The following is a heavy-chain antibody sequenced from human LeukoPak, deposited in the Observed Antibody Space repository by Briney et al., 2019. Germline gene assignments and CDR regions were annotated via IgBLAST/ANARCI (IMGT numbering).Heavy chain of an antibody. J-gene: IGHJ6*02. Sequence: GASVKVSCKASGYTFTDYYMHWVRQAPGQGLEWMGWINPNSGGTNYAQKSQGRVTMTTDTSISTAYMEVSRLRSDDTAVYYCARVRIGQQLDKYYYYAMDVGGQGTTVTVSS. D-gene: IGHD6-13*01. CDR3: ARVRIGQQLDKYYYYAMDV. CDR2: INPNSGGT. V-gene: IGHV1-2*02. CDR1: GYTFTDYY.